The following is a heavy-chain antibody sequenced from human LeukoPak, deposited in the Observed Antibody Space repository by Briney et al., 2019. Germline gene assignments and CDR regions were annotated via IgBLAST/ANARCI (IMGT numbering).Heavy chain of an antibody. J-gene: IGHJ4*02. CDR1: GYSISSGYY. D-gene: IGHD5-18*01. Sequence: SETLSLTCTVSGYSISSGYYWGWIRQPPGKGLEWIGSIYHSGSTYYNPSLKSRVTISVDTSKNQFSLKLSSVTAADTAVYYCASGGYSYGFSFDYWGQGTLVTVSS. CDR3: ASGGYSYGFSFDY. V-gene: IGHV4-38-2*02. CDR2: IYHSGST.